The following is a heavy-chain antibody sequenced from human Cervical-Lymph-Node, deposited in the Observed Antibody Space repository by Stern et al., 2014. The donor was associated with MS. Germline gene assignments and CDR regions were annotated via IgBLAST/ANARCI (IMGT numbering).Heavy chain of an antibody. CDR3: ASAYSSSHYYFDY. Sequence: VQLVESGGGAVQPGRSLRLSCAASGFSLSRYAMHWFRQAPGKGLEWGAVIWYDGSNPYYAASVTGRFTISRDNFKNTLYLQMNSLRAEDTAVYYCASAYSSSHYYFDYWGQGTLVTVSS. CDR2: IWYDGSNP. J-gene: IGHJ4*02. D-gene: IGHD6-13*01. CDR1: GFSLSRYA. V-gene: IGHV3-33*01.